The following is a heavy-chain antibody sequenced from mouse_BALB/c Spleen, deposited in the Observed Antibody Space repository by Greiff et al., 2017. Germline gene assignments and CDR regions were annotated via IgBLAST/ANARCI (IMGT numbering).Heavy chain of an antibody. CDR1: GYSFTGYN. CDR3: ASSKNTYSFDY. CDR2: IDRYDGGT. J-gene: IGHJ2*01. V-gene: IGHV1-39*01. Sequence: EVQLQQSGPELVKPGASVKISCKASGYSFTGYNMNWVKQSNGKGLEWIGNIDRYDGGTSYKQKFKGKATLTVDKSSNTAYMQLKSLTSEDSAVYYCASSKNTYSFDYWGQGTPLTVSA. D-gene: IGHD5-2*01.